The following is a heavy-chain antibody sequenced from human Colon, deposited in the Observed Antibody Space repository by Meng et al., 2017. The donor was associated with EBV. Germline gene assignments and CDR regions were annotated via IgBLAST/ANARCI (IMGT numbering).Heavy chain of an antibody. D-gene: IGHD6-19*01. CDR2: IYYSGST. V-gene: IGHV4-31*03. Sequence: QVQRQESGPVLVTPSHTLSLTCPVSGGSVSSGGYYWTWIRQHPGKGLEWFGHIYYSGSTFYNPSLKRRVIISIDTSKNQFSLNLRSVTAADTAVYYCARVSSGWDYFDYWGQGTLVTVSS. CDR3: ARVSSGWDYFDY. J-gene: IGHJ4*02. CDR1: GGSVSSGGYY.